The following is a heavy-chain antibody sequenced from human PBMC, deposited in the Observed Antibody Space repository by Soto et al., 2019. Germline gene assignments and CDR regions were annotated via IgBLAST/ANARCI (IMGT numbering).Heavy chain of an antibody. V-gene: IGHV3-53*01. CDR2: IYSGGST. Sequence: PGGSLRLSCVASGFTVSSNYMSWVRQAPGKGLEWVSVIYSGGSTYYADSVKGRFTISRDNSKNTLYLQMNSLRAEDTAVYYCACHYDYVWGSYRYSPPIIWGQGTMVTVSS. CDR3: ACHYDYVWGSYRYSPPII. J-gene: IGHJ3*02. D-gene: IGHD3-16*02. CDR1: GFTVSSNY.